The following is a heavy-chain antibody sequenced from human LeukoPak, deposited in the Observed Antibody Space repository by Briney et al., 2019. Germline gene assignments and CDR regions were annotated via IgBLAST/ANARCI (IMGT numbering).Heavy chain of an antibody. CDR3: ARDRDSSGYPEYFQH. D-gene: IGHD3-22*01. J-gene: IGHJ1*01. CDR2: IIPIFGTA. V-gene: IGHV1-69*05. Sequence: ASVKVSCKASGGTFSSYAISWVRQAPGQGLEWMGRIIPIFGTANYAQKFQGRVTITTDESTSTAYMELSSLRSEDTAVYYCARDRDSSGYPEYFQHWGQGTLVTVSP. CDR1: GGTFSSYA.